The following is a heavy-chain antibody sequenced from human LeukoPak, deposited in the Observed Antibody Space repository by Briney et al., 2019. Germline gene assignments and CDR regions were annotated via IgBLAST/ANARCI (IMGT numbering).Heavy chain of an antibody. Sequence: GASVKVSCKASGGTFSSYAISWVRQAPGQGLEWMGRIIPILGIANYAQKLQGRVTMTTDTSTSTAYMELRSLGSDDTAVYYCARDPGYCSGGSCYARSRVDYWGQGTLVTVSS. CDR2: IIPILGIA. V-gene: IGHV1-69*04. CDR1: GGTFSSYA. CDR3: ARDPGYCSGGSCYARSRVDY. D-gene: IGHD2-15*01. J-gene: IGHJ4*02.